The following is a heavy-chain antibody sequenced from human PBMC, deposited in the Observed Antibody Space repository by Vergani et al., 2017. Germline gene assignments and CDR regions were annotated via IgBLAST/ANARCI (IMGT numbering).Heavy chain of an antibody. V-gene: IGHV3-9*01. CDR2: ISWNSGSI. CDR3: AKDTAYYYYYMDV. Sequence: VQLVESEGGLVQPGRSLRLSCAASGFTFDDYAMHWVRQAPGKGLEWVSGISWNSGSIGYADSVKGRFTISRDNAKNSLYLQMNSLRAEDTALYYCAKDTAYYYYYMDVWGKGTTVTVSS. J-gene: IGHJ6*03. CDR1: GFTFDDYA.